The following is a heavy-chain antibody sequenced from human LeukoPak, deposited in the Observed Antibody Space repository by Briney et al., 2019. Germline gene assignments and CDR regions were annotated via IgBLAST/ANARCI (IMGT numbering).Heavy chain of an antibody. J-gene: IGHJ6*03. CDR3: AREGIAAAGTYYYMDV. CDR1: GFTFSSYW. V-gene: IGHV3-7*01. Sequence: PGGSLRLSCAASGFTFSSYWMSWVRQAPGKGLEWVANIKQDGSEKYYVDSVEGRFTISRDNAKNSLYLQMNSLRAEDTAVYYCAREGIAAAGTYYYMDVWGKGTTVTVSS. D-gene: IGHD6-13*01. CDR2: IKQDGSEK.